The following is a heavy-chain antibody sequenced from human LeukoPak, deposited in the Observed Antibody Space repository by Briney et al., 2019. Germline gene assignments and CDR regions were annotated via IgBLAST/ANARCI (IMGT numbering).Heavy chain of an antibody. CDR3: AREEVGATAFDI. CDR1: GLTVSSNY. Sequence: AGGSLRLSCAASGLTVSSNYMSWVRQAPGKGLEWVSVIYSGGSTYYADSVKGRFTISRDNSKNTLYLQMNSLRAEDTAVYYCAREEVGATAFDIWGQGTMITVSS. J-gene: IGHJ3*02. CDR2: IYSGGST. V-gene: IGHV3-53*01. D-gene: IGHD1-26*01.